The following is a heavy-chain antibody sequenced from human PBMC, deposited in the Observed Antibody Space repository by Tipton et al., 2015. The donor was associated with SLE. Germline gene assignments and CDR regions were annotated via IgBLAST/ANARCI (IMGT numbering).Heavy chain of an antibody. V-gene: IGHV4-4*07. Sequence: TLSLTCNVSGGSISRYYWSWIRQPAGKGLEWIGRIYTTGITNYNPSLKSRVTMSVDRSKNQFSLKLSSVTAADTAVYYCARGGASSKWLDPWGQGILVTVSS. CDR1: GGSISRYY. J-gene: IGHJ5*02. CDR3: ARGGASSKWLDP. CDR2: IYTTGIT. D-gene: IGHD6-6*01.